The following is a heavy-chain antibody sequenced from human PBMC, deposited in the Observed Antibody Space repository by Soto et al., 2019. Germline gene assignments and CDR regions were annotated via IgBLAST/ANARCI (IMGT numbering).Heavy chain of an antibody. Sequence: GGSLRLSCAASGFTFSSYWMHWVRQAPGKGLVWVSRINSDGSSTSYADSVKGRFTISRDNAKNTLYLQMNSLRAEDTAVYYRARAVAGTLALDYWGQGTLVTVSS. CDR3: ARAVAGTLALDY. CDR2: INSDGSST. J-gene: IGHJ4*02. CDR1: GFTFSSYW. V-gene: IGHV3-74*01. D-gene: IGHD6-19*01.